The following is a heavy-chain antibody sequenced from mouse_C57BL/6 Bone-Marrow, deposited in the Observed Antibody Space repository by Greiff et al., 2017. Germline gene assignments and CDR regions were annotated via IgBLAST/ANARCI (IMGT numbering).Heavy chain of an antibody. V-gene: IGHV1-64*01. CDR2: IHPNSGST. Sequence: QVQLQQPGAELVKPGASVKLSCKASGYTFTSYWMHWVKQRPGQGLEWIGMIHPNSGSTNYNEMFKSKATLTVDKSYSTAYMQLSSLTSADSAVYYCARRAYYYGSSSYYFDYWGQGTTLTVSS. J-gene: IGHJ2*01. CDR1: GYTFTSYW. D-gene: IGHD1-1*01. CDR3: ARRAYYYGSSSYYFDY.